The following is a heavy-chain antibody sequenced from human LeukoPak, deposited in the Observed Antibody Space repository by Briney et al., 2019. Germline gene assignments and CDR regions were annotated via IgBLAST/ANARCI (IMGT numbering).Heavy chain of an antibody. J-gene: IGHJ4*02. CDR3: ARGGAATQWNYFDY. CDR1: GYTFTSYD. Sequence: SVKVSCKASGYTFTSYDINWVRQAPGQGLEWMGRIIPILGIANYAQKFQGRVTITADKSTSIAYMELSSLRSEDTAVYYCARGGAATQWNYFDYWGQGTLVPVSS. V-gene: IGHV1-69*04. CDR2: IIPILGIA. D-gene: IGHD2-15*01.